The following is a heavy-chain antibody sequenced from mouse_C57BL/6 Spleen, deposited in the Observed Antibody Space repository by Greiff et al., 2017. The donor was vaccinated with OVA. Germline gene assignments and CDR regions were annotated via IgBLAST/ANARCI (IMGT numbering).Heavy chain of an antibody. CDR2: IDPSDSYT. CDR1: GYTFTSYW. CDR3: ARGQFHAMDY. V-gene: IGHV1-59*01. Sequence: QLQQPGAELVRPGTSVKLSCKASGYTFTSYWMHWVKQRPGQGLEWIGVIDPSDSYTNYNQKFKGKATLTVDTSSSTAYMQLSSLTSEDSAVYYCARGQFHAMDYWGQGTSVTVSS. J-gene: IGHJ4*01.